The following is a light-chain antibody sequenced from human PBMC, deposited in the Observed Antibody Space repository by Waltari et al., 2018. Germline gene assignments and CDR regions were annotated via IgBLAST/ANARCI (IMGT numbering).Light chain of an antibody. CDR3: NSRDSSGNHVL. CDR2: GKN. CDR1: SLRTYY. J-gene: IGLJ2*01. V-gene: IGLV3-19*01. Sequence: SSELTQVPAVSVALGQTVRITCQGDSLRTYYASWYQQKPGQAPILFIYGKNNRPSGIPHRFSGSNSGNTATLTISGAQAEDEADYYCNSRDSSGNHVLFGGGTKLTVL.